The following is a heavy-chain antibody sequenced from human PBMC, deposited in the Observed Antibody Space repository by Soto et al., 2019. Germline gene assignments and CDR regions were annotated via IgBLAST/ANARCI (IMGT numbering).Heavy chain of an antibody. J-gene: IGHJ4*02. CDR3: SRAGILTTPYYTDY. V-gene: IGHV3-72*01. Sequence: EVQLVESGGGLVQPEGSLRLSCVAPGFTFSDYYMDWVRQAPGKGLEWVGRVRNKVNSYTTEYAASVKGRFTVSRDDSRNSVYLQMNSLKTGDTAMYYCSRAGILTTPYYTDYWGLGTLVTVSS. D-gene: IGHD2-21*01. CDR1: GFTFSDYY. CDR2: VRNKVNSYTT.